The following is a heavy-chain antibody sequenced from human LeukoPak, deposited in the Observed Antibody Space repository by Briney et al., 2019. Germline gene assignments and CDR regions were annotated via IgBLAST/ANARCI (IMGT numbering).Heavy chain of an antibody. Sequence: ASVKVSCKASGSTFSSYAISWVRQAPGQGLEWMGRIIPILGIANYAQKFQGRVTITADKSTSTAYMELSSLRSEDTAVYYCARDFGSGSYYAYWGQGTLVTVSS. CDR1: GSTFSSYA. D-gene: IGHD3-10*01. J-gene: IGHJ4*02. CDR3: ARDFGSGSYYAY. CDR2: IIPILGIA. V-gene: IGHV1-69*04.